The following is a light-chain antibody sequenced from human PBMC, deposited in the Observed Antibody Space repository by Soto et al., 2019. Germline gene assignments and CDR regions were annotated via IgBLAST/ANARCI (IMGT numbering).Light chain of an antibody. J-gene: IGKJ3*01. V-gene: IGKV3-15*01. CDR2: DAS. CDR3: QQYSTWPPT. CDR1: QSITST. Sequence: EIVMTQFPGTLSVSPGERATLSCRASQSITSTYFAWYQQKPGQVPRLLIYDASTRATGVPARFSGSGSGTDFTLTINGLQSDDFAVYYCQQYSTWPPTFGPGTKVDF.